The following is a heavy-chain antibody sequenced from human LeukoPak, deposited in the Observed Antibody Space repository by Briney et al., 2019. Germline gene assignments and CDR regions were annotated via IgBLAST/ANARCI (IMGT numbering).Heavy chain of an antibody. D-gene: IGHD2-2*01. J-gene: IGHJ4*02. CDR2: ISGGGGGT. Sequence: GGSPKLSCAASGFTFSSFAMSWVRQAPGKGLAWVSAISGGGGGTYYADSVKGRFTISRDNSKNPLYLQMNSLRAEDTAVYYCAHGDCDSTSCYYVYWGQGTLVTVSS. CDR1: GFTFSSFA. CDR3: AHGDCDSTSCYYVY. V-gene: IGHV3-23*01.